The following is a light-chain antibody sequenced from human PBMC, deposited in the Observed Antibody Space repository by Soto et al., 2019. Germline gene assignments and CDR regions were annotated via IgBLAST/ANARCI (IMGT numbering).Light chain of an antibody. CDR3: SSYTSSSTPYV. CDR1: SSDLGGYNY. V-gene: IGLV2-14*01. J-gene: IGLJ1*01. Sequence: QSVLTQPASVSGSSGQSITISCTGTSSDLGGYNYVSWYQQHPGKAPKLMIYDVSNRPSGVSNRFSGSKSGKTASLTISGLQAEDEADYYCSSYTSSSTPYVFGTGTKVTVL. CDR2: DVS.